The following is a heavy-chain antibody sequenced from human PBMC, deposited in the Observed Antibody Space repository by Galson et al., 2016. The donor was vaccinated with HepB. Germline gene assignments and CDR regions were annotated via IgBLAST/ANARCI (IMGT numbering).Heavy chain of an antibody. V-gene: IGHV4-59*01. Sequence: SETLSLTCTVSGGSISTYYWNWIRQPPGKGLEWIGYIYYSGSTNYNPSLKRRVTLSVDTSKNQFSLKLPSVTAADTAVYYWARDSAGSFDLGGRGTLVTVSS. J-gene: IGHJ2*01. CDR2: IYYSGST. CDR1: GGSISTYY. CDR3: ARDSAGSFDL. D-gene: IGHD3-10*01.